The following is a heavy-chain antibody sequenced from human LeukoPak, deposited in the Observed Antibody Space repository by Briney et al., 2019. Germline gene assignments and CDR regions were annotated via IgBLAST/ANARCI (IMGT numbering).Heavy chain of an antibody. CDR2: ISGSGGST. CDR3: AKQSYSSSWYYFDY. Sequence: GGSLRLSCAASGFTFSSYAMSWVRQAPGKGLEWVSAISGSGGSTYYADSVKGRFTISRDNSKNTLYLQMNGLRAEDTAVYYCAKQSYSSSWYYFDYWGQGTLVTVSS. J-gene: IGHJ4*02. CDR1: GFTFSSYA. D-gene: IGHD6-13*01. V-gene: IGHV3-23*01.